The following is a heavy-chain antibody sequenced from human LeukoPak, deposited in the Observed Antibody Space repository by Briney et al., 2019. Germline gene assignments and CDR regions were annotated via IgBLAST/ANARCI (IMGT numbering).Heavy chain of an antibody. D-gene: IGHD1-20*01. CDR2: IIPIFGTA. Sequence: SVKVSCKASGGTFSSYAISWVRQAPGQGLEWMGGIIPIFGTANYAQKFQGRVTITADKSTSTAYMELSSLRSEDTAVYYCARGREGYNWNRYDYWGQGTLVTVSS. J-gene: IGHJ4*02. CDR1: GGTFSSYA. V-gene: IGHV1-69*06. CDR3: ARGREGYNWNRYDY.